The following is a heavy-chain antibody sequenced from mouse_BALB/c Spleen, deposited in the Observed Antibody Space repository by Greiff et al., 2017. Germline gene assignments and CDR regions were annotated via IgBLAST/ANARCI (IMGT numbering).Heavy chain of an antibody. CDR1: GFSLSTSGMG. V-gene: IGHV8-8*01. J-gene: IGHJ2*01. D-gene: IGHD2-4*01. CDR3: DRSTYDYDGYYLDY. Sequence: QVTLKVSGPGILQPSQTLSLTCSFSGFSLSTSGMGVGWIRQPSGKGLEWLAHLWWVDDKRYNPALKSRLTISKDTSSNQVFLKIASVDTADTATYCCDRSTYDYDGYYLDYWGQGTTLTVSS. CDR2: LWWVDDK.